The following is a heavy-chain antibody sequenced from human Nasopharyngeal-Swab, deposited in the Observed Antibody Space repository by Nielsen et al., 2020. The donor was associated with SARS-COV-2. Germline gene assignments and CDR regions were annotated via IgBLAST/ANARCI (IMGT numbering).Heavy chain of an antibody. J-gene: IGHJ4*02. D-gene: IGHD2-2*01. V-gene: IGHV3-33*01. Sequence: GESLKISCAASGFTFSSYGMHWVRQAPGKGLEWVASIWYDGSDKYYADSVKGRFTISRDNAKNTLYLQMNSLRSDDTAVYYCARDCSTSSCHLVWGQGTLVTVSS. CDR2: IWYDGSDK. CDR1: GFTFSSYG. CDR3: ARDCSTSSCHLV.